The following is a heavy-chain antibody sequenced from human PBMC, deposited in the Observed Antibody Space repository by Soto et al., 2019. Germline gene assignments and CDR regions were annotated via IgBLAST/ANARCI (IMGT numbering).Heavy chain of an antibody. V-gene: IGHV3-30*18. CDR2: ISYDGSNK. J-gene: IGHJ4*02. CDR1: GFTFSSYG. Sequence: QVQLVESGGGVVQPGRSLRLSCAASGFTFSSYGMHWVRQAPGKGLEWVAVISYDGSNKYYADSVKGRFTISRDNSKNTLYLQMNSLRAEDTAVYYCAKPLVGYYDSSGYYAFDYWGQGTLVTVSS. CDR3: AKPLVGYYDSSGYYAFDY. D-gene: IGHD3-22*01.